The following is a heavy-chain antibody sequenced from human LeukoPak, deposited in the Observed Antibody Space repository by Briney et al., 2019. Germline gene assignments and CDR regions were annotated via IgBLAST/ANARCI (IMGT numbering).Heavy chain of an antibody. J-gene: IGHJ4*02. Sequence: SETLSLTCTVSGGSISSYFWSWIRQSPGEGLEWIGYIHYRGSTNYNPSLKSRVTISVDTSKNQFSLKLSSLTAAETAVYYCARSVLGYSYGLHIDYWGQGTLVTVSS. CDR3: ARSVLGYSYGLHIDY. CDR2: IHYRGST. CDR1: GGSISSYF. D-gene: IGHD5-18*01. V-gene: IGHV4-59*01.